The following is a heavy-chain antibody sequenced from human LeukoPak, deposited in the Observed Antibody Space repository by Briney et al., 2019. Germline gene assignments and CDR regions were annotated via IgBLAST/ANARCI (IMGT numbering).Heavy chain of an antibody. CDR3: ARHPVGSYLYYFDY. D-gene: IGHD5-18*01. CDR1: GGSISSSSYY. CDR2: IYYSGST. V-gene: IGHV4-39*01. Sequence: PSETLSLTCTVSGGSISSSSYYWGWIRQPPGKGLEWIGSIYYSGSTYYNPSLKSRVTISVDTSKNQFSLKLSSVTAADTAVYYCARHPVGSYLYYFDYWGQGTLVTVSS. J-gene: IGHJ4*02.